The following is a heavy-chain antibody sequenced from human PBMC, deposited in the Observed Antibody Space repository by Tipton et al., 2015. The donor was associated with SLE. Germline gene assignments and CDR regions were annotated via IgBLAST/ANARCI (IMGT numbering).Heavy chain of an antibody. V-gene: IGHV4-61*02. CDR3: AREDPGSGYSDY. J-gene: IGHJ4*02. CDR1: GGSISSGSYY. D-gene: IGHD2-15*01. CDR2: IYTSGST. Sequence: TLSLTCTVSGGSISSGSYYWSWIRQPAGKGLEWIGRIYTSGSTNYNPSLKSRVTISVDTSKNQFSLKLSSVTAADTAVYYCAREDPGSGYSDYWGQGTLVTVSS.